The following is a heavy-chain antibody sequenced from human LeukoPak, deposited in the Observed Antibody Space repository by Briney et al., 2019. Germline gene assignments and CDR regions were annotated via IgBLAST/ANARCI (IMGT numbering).Heavy chain of an antibody. CDR1: GFTFDDYA. CDR3: AKGLGAVSGYYLDY. V-gene: IGHV3-9*01. D-gene: IGHD3-22*01. CDR2: ISWNSGSI. Sequence: PGRSLRLSCAASGFTFDDYAMHWVRQAPGKGLEWVSGISWNSGSIGYADSVKGRFTISRDNAKNSLYLQMNSLRAEDTALYYCAKGLGAVSGYYLDYWGQGTLVTVSS. J-gene: IGHJ4*02.